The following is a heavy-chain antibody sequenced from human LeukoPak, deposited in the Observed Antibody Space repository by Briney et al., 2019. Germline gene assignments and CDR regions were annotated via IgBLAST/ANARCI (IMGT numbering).Heavy chain of an antibody. D-gene: IGHD3-10*01. CDR2: ISSSSYI. J-gene: IGHJ4*02. CDR1: EFTFGAYS. Sequence: KTGGSLRLSCAASEFTFGAYSMNWVRQAPGKGLEWVSSISSSSYIYYADPVKGRFTISRDNAKNSLYLQMNSLRAEDTAVYYCARDAQDYYGSGNTMGYWGQGTLVTVSS. V-gene: IGHV3-21*01. CDR3: ARDAQDYYGSGNTMGY.